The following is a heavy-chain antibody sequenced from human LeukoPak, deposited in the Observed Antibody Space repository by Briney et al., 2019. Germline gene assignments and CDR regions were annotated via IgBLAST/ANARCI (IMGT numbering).Heavy chain of an antibody. CDR3: ARDMGGIVGFYYFYMDV. CDR1: GFSFSSYS. V-gene: IGHV3-74*01. D-gene: IGHD3-16*02. CDR2: INTDGSSL. J-gene: IGHJ6*03. Sequence: PGGSLRLSCAASGFSFSSYSLNWVRQVPGEGLVWVSRINTDGSSLNYADSAKGRFNISRDNAKNTLYLHMSSLRAEDSAVYYCARDMGGIVGFYYFYMDVWGKGTTVTVSS.